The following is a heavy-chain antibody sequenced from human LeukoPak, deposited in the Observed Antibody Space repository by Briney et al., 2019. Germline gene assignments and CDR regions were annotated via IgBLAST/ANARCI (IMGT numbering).Heavy chain of an antibody. Sequence: SETLSLTCAVYGVSFSGYYWSWLRQPPGKGLEWIGEINHSGRNNYNPSLKSRVTISVATSKNQCSLKLSSVVAADTTVYYCARDRYYGSGSYEDYWGQGTLATVSS. CDR1: GVSFSGYY. J-gene: IGHJ4*02. CDR2: INHSGRN. CDR3: ARDRYYGSGSYEDY. D-gene: IGHD3-10*01. V-gene: IGHV4-34*01.